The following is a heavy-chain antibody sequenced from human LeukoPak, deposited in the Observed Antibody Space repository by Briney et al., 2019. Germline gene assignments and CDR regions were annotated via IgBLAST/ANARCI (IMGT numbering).Heavy chain of an antibody. CDR2: IKSNADGRTT. Sequence: PGGSLRLSCAASGFTFSNDWMTWVRQAPGKGLEWVGRIKSNADGRTTDYAAPVKGRFTISRDDAINTLYLHMNRLKIEDTAVYYCTTVGLVYSYLWGQGTMVSVSS. D-gene: IGHD2-15*01. V-gene: IGHV3-15*01. CDR3: TTVGLVYSYL. J-gene: IGHJ3*01. CDR1: GFTFSNDW.